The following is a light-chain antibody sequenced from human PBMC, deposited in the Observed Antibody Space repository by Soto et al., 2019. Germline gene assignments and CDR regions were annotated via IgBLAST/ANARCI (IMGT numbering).Light chain of an antibody. J-gene: IGLJ1*01. CDR1: SNDVGGYNY. CDR3: SSYTSSSTRI. CDR2: DVN. V-gene: IGLV2-14*01. Sequence: QSALTQPASVSGSPGQWITISCTGSSNDVGGYNYVSWYQQHPGKAPKLMIYDVNNRPSGVSNRFSGSKSGNTASLTISGLQAEDEADYYCSSYTSSSTRIFGTGTKLTVL.